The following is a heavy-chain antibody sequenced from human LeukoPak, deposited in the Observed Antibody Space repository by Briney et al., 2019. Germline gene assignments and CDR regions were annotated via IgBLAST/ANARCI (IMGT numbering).Heavy chain of an antibody. CDR2: IISSGSTI. Sequence: PGGSLRLSCAASGFPFSSYEMNGVRQAPGKGLEWVSYIISSGSTIYYADSVKGRFTISRDNAKNSLYLQMNSLRAEDTAVYYCARWNDYGETFDDWGQGTLVTVYS. CDR3: ARWNDYGETFDD. J-gene: IGHJ4*02. D-gene: IGHD4-17*01. CDR1: GFPFSSYE. V-gene: IGHV3-48*03.